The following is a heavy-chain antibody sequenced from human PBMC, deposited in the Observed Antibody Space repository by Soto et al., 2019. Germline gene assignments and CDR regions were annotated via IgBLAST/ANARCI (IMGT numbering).Heavy chain of an antibody. CDR3: AADPHYYDSSGRTVAYFDY. D-gene: IGHD3-22*01. V-gene: IGHV1-58*01. CDR2: IVVGSGNT. J-gene: IGHJ4*02. CDR1: GYTFTSSA. Sequence: SVTVSCTASGYTFTSSAVQWVRQARGQRLEWIGWIVVGSGNTNYAQKFQERVTITRDMSTSTAYMELSSLRSEDTAVYYCAADPHYYDSSGRTVAYFDYWGQGTLVTVSS.